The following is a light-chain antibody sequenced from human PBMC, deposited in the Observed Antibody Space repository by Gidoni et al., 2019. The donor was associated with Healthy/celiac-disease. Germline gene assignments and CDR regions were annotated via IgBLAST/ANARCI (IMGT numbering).Light chain of an antibody. CDR1: QDISNY. CDR2: DAS. V-gene: IGKV1-33*01. CDR3: QQYDNLPRVT. J-gene: IGKJ4*01. Sequence: DIQMTQSPSSLSASVGDRVTITCQASQDISNYLNWCQQKPGKAPKLLIYDASNLETGVPSRFSGSGFGTDFTFTISSLQPEDIATYYCQQYDNLPRVTFGGGTKVEIK.